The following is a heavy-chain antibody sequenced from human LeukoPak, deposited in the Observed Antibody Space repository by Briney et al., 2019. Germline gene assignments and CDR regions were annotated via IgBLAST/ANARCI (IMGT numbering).Heavy chain of an antibody. CDR2: INTNTGNP. CDR1: GYTFTSYA. V-gene: IGHV7-4-1*02. J-gene: IGHJ6*03. CDR3: ASRTMSVGYYYYMDV. Sequence: GASVKVSCKASGYTFTSYAMNWVRQAPGQGREWVGCINTNTGNPTYAQGFTGRFVFSLDTSVSTAYLQINSLKAEDTAVYYCASRTMSVGYYYYMDVWGKGTTVTVSS. D-gene: IGHD3-22*01.